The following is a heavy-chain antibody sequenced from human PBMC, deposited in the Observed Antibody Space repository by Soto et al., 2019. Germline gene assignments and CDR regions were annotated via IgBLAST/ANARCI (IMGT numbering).Heavy chain of an antibody. J-gene: IGHJ6*02. D-gene: IGHD4-4*01. V-gene: IGHV1-69*13. CDR2: IIPIFGTA. CDR3: ARELKLQYATYYYYGMDV. Sequence: SVKVSCKASGGTFSSHAISWVRQAPGQGLEWMGGIIPIFGTANYAQKFQGRVTITADESTSTAYMELSSLRSEDTAVYYCARELKLQYATYYYYGMDVWGQGTTVTVSS. CDR1: GGTFSSHA.